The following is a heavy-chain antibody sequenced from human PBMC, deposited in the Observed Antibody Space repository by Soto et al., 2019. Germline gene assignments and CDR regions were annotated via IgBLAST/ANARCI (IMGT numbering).Heavy chain of an antibody. Sequence: EVQLVESGGGLVQPGGSLRLSCAASGFTFSSYNMNWVRQAPGKGLEWVSYISNSTIYYAESVMGRFTISRDNAKNSLYLQMKRLRAEDTAVYYCAREGDSSGWYNWFDPWGQGTLVTVSS. CDR3: AREGDSSGWYNWFDP. D-gene: IGHD3-22*01. CDR1: GFTFSSYN. J-gene: IGHJ5*02. V-gene: IGHV3-48*01. CDR2: ISNSTI.